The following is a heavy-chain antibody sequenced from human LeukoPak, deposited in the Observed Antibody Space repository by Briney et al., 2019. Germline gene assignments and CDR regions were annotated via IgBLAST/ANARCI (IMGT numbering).Heavy chain of an antibody. V-gene: IGHV3-48*03. CDR1: GFTFSTFE. D-gene: IGHD1-1*01. CDR2: TDSSGSTI. CDR3: VRAVSCCWNDVFDY. Sequence: PGGSLRLSCAASGFTFSTFEMNWVRQAPGKGLEWVSYTDSSGSTIYYADSVKGRFTISRDNAKNSLYLQMNSLRAEDTALYYCVRAVSCCWNDVFDYWGQGTLVTVSS. J-gene: IGHJ4*02.